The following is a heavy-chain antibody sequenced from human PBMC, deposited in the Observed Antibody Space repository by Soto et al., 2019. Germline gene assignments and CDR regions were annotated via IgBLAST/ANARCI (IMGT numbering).Heavy chain of an antibody. Sequence: ASVKVSCKASGYTFTGYYMHWVRQAPGQGLEWMGWINPNTGATNYEQIFQGRFTISRDNAKNSLYLQMNSLRAEDTAVYYCARGDYYDTSGPFSDAFDIWGQGTMVTVSS. D-gene: IGHD3-22*01. CDR1: GYTFTGYY. CDR3: ARGDYYDTSGPFSDAFDI. J-gene: IGHJ3*02. CDR2: INPNTGAT. V-gene: IGHV1-2*02.